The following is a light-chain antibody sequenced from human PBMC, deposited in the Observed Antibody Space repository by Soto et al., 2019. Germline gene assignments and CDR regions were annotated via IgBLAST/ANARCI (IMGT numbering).Light chain of an antibody. V-gene: IGLV2-14*01. J-gene: IGLJ1*01. CDR1: SNDAGGHNY. Sequence: QSVLTRPASRSGAPGQSITISCTRTSNDAGGHNYICWYQQHPGKSPKLMISDVSNRPPGDSNRYSGSMSGNTASLTLYGLRAEDEATYYCSSYTSSSTLCVFRTGTKVTVL. CDR3: SSYTSSSTLCV. CDR2: DVS.